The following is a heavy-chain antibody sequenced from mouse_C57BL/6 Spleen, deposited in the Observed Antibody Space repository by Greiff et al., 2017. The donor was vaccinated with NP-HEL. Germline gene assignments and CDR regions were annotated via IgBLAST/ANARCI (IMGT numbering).Heavy chain of an antibody. CDR3: ARDSNFPYAMDY. CDR2: INPYNGGT. V-gene: IGHV1-19*01. D-gene: IGHD2-5*01. CDR1: GYTFTDYY. J-gene: IGHJ4*01. Sequence: EVKLMESGPVLVKPGASVKMSCKASGYTFTDYYMNWVKQSHGKSLEWIGVINPYNGGTSYNQKFKGKATLTVDKSSSTAYMELNSLTSEDSAVYYCARDSNFPYAMDYWGQGTSVTVSS.